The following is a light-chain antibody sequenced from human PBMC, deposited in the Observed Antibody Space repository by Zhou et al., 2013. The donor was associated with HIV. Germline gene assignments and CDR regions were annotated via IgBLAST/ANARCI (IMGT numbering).Light chain of an antibody. CDR2: AAS. CDR1: QSLTSSN. V-gene: IGKV3-20*01. Sequence: EIVLTQSPGTLSLSPGESATLSCRASQSLTSSNLAWYQQRPGKVPTLLIYAASTLQSGVPSRFSGGGFGTDFTLTISSLQPEDVATYYCQNYHTSPPFTFGPGTKVDI. CDR3: QNYHTSPPFT. J-gene: IGKJ3*01.